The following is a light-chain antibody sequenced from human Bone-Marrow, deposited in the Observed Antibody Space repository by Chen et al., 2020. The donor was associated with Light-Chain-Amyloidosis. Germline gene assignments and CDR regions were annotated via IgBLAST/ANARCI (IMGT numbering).Light chain of an antibody. CDR3: QVWDRSSDRPV. Sequence: SYVLTQPSSVSVAPGQTATIACGGNNIGSTSVHWYQQTPGQAPLLVVYDDSDRPSGLPGRLSGSHSGNTATLTISRVEAGDEADYYCQVWDRSSDRPVFGGGTKLTVL. CDR1: NIGSTS. V-gene: IGLV3-21*02. J-gene: IGLJ3*02. CDR2: DDS.